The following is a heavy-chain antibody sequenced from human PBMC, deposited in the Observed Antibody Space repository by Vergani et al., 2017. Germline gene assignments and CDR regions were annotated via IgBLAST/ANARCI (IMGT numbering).Heavy chain of an antibody. CDR1: GFTFNQYG. CDR2: TCYDGHNK. CDR3: ATHLQLLYNRFDP. D-gene: IGHD1-14*01. J-gene: IGHJ5*02. V-gene: IGHV3-33*01. Sequence: QVQLVESGGGVVQPGRSLRLSCAASGFTFNQYGRHGVRQAPGKGLEWVAVTCYDGHNKQYADSVKVRFTISRYNSKSTMYLQMNSLRDENTGVYYCATHLQLLYNRFDPWGQGTLVTVSS.